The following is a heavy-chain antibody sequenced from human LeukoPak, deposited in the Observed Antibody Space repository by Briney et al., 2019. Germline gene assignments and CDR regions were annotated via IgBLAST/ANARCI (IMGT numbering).Heavy chain of an antibody. CDR1: GFTFNKYT. Sequence: GGSLRLSCAASGFTFNKYTMNWVRQAPGKGLEWVSSISSSSSYIYYADSVKGRFTISRDNARNSLYLQMNSLRAEDTAVYYCARDTDQYCGRDCYVDYWGQGTLVTVSS. D-gene: IGHD2-21*02. CDR2: ISSSSSYI. V-gene: IGHV3-21*01. J-gene: IGHJ4*02. CDR3: ARDTDQYCGRDCYVDY.